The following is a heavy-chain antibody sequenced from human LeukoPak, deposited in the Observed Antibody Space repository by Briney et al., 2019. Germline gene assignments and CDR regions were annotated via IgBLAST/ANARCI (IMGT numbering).Heavy chain of an antibody. CDR3: ANSMVRGVVYYYYMDV. D-gene: IGHD3-10*01. J-gene: IGHJ6*03. Sequence: PGGSLRLSCAASGFTFSSYGMSWVRQAPGKGLEWVSAISGSGGSTYYADSVKGRFTISRDNSKNTLYLQMNSLRAEDTAVYYCANSMVRGVVYYYYMDVWGKGTTVTISS. CDR1: GFTFSSYG. V-gene: IGHV3-23*01. CDR2: ISGSGGST.